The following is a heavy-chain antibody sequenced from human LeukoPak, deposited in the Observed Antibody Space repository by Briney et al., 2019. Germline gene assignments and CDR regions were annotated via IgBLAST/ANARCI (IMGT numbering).Heavy chain of an antibody. D-gene: IGHD2-2*01. CDR1: GFTVSSNY. Sequence: GGSLRLSCAASGFTVSSNYMSWVRQAPGKGLEWVSVIYSGGSTYYADSVKGRFTISRDNSKNTLYLQMNSLRAEDTAVYYCARVRGVVVPAAMEWFDPWGQGTLVTVSS. CDR3: ARVRGVVVPAAMEWFDP. CDR2: IYSGGST. J-gene: IGHJ5*02. V-gene: IGHV3-66*01.